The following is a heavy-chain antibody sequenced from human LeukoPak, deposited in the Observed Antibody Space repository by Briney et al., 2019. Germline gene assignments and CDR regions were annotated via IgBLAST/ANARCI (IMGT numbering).Heavy chain of an antibody. D-gene: IGHD6-19*01. Sequence: SETLSLTCTVSGGSISSYYWSWIRQPPGKGLEWIGYIYTSGSTNYNPSLKSRVTISVDTSKKQFSLKLSSVTAADTAVYYCARGAGIAVAGDYYYMDVWGKGTTVTVSS. CDR2: IYTSGST. J-gene: IGHJ6*03. CDR3: ARGAGIAVAGDYYYMDV. V-gene: IGHV4-4*09. CDR1: GGSISSYY.